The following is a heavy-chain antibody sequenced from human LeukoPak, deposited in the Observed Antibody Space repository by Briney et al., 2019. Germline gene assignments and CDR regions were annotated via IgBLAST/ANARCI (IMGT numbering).Heavy chain of an antibody. V-gene: IGHV3-48*02. CDR3: ARRLDDGDLYYYYYGMDV. CDR2: ISNSGSTI. CDR1: GFTFSRYS. J-gene: IGHJ6*02. D-gene: IGHD4-17*01. Sequence: GGSLRLSCAASGFTFSRYSMNWDRQSPGKGLEWISYISNSGSTIYYADSVKGRFTISRDTARNSLYLQMNSLRDEDAAVYYCARRLDDGDLYYYYYGMDVWGQGTTVTVSS.